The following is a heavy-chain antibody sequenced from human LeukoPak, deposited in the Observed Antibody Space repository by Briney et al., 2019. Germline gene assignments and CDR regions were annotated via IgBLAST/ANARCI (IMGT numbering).Heavy chain of an antibody. Sequence: SETLSLTCTVSGGSISSGSYYWGWIRQPPGKGLEWIGSIYYSGSTYYNPSLKSRVTISVDTSKNQFSLKLSSVTAADTAVYHCARGYCSGGSCYQPTGPFPHYFDYWGQGTLVTVSS. CDR1: GGSISSGSYY. J-gene: IGHJ4*02. CDR2: IYYSGST. V-gene: IGHV4-39*01. CDR3: ARGYCSGGSCYQPTGPFPHYFDY. D-gene: IGHD2-15*01.